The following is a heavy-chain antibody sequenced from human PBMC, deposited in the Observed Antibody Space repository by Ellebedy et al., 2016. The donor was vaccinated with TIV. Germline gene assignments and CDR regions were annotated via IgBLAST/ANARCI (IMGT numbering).Heavy chain of an antibody. V-gene: IGHV4-39*01. CDR2: IYYSGST. J-gene: IGHJ6*02. D-gene: IGHD4-11*01. CDR3: AGTTIGGMDV. CDR1: GGSISSSSYY. Sequence: SETLSLXXTVSGGSISSSSYYWGWIRQPPGKGLEWIGSIYYSGSTYYNPSLKSRVTISVDTSKNQFSLKLSSVTAADTAVYYCAGTTIGGMDVWGQGTTVTVSS.